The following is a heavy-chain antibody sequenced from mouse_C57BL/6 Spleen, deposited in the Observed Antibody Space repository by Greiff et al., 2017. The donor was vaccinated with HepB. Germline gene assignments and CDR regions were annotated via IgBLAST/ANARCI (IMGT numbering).Heavy chain of an antibody. CDR3: ARGGHYGSSPWYFDV. J-gene: IGHJ1*03. Sequence: VQLVESGAELARPGASVKLSCKASGYTFTSYGISWVKQRTGQGLEWIGEIYPRSGNTYYNEKFKGKATLTADKSSSTAYMELRSLTSEDSAVYFCARGGHYGSSPWYFDVWGTGTTVTVSS. CDR1: GYTFTSYG. D-gene: IGHD1-1*01. V-gene: IGHV1-81*01. CDR2: IYPRSGNT.